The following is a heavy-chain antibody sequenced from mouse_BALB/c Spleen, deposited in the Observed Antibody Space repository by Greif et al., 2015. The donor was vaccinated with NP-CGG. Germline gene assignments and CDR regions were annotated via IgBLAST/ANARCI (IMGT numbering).Heavy chain of an antibody. CDR2: IDPANGNT. CDR3: ARSHYYGSSYWYFDV. J-gene: IGHJ1*01. Sequence: EVQRVESGAELVKPGASVKLSCTASGFNIKDTYMHWVKQRPEQGLEWIGRIDPANGNTKYDPKFQGKATITADTSSNAAYLQLSSLTSEDTAVYYCARSHYYGSSYWYFDVWGAGTTVTVSS. D-gene: IGHD1-1*01. V-gene: IGHV14-3*02. CDR1: GFNIKDTY.